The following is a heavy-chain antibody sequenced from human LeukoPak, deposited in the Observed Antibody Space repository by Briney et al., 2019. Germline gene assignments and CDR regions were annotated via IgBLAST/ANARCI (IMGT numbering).Heavy chain of an antibody. CDR3: ARAPTGRYSDY. J-gene: IGHJ4*02. V-gene: IGHV3-64*01. CDR1: GFTFSTYA. CDR2: ISSNGGST. D-gene: IGHD2-21*01. Sequence: GGSLRLSCAASGFTFSTYAMHWVRQAPGKGLEYVSAISSNGGSTNYANSVKGRFTISRDNSNNTLYLQMGSLRAEDMAVYYCARAPTGRYSDYWGQGTLVTVSS.